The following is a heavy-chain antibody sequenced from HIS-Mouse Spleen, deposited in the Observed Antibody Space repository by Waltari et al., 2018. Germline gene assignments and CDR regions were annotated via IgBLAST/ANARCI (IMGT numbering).Heavy chain of an antibody. Sequence: QLQLQESGPGLVKPSETLSLTCTVSGGSISSSSYYWGWIRQPPGKGLVWIGRIYYSGSTYYTPTLTSRVTISVDTSKNQFSLKLSSVTAADTAVYYCAREIPYSSSWYDWYFDLWGRGTLVTVSS. CDR1: GGSISSSSYY. D-gene: IGHD6-13*01. CDR3: AREIPYSSSWYDWYFDL. V-gene: IGHV4-39*07. J-gene: IGHJ2*01. CDR2: IYYSGST.